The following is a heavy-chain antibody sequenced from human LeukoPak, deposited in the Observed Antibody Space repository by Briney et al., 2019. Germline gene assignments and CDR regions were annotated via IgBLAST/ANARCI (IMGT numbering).Heavy chain of an antibody. CDR3: AKGPRVIWSAGSYYMDV. CDR1: GVTFSSYP. V-gene: IGHV3-30*02. D-gene: IGHD3/OR15-3a*01. J-gene: IGHJ6*03. Sequence: GGSLRLSCAASGVTFSSYPMYWVRQAPGKGLEWVAFIRYDGSNKYYADSVKGRFTISRDNSKNTLYLQMNSLRAEDTAVYYCAKGPRVIWSAGSYYMDVWGKGTTVTVSS. CDR2: IRYDGSNK.